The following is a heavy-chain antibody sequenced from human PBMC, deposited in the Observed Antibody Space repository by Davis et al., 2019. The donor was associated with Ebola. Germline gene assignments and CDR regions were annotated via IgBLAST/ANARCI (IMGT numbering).Heavy chain of an antibody. CDR1: AGTFSSYA. V-gene: IGHV1-69*13. CDR3: ARSPIVVVVAATPGYYYGMDV. D-gene: IGHD2-15*01. Sequence: AASVKVSCKASAGTFSSYAISWVRQAPGQGLEWMGGIIPIFGTANYAQKFQGRVTITADESTSTAFMELSSLRSEDTAVYYCARSPIVVVVAATPGYYYGMDVWGQGTTVTVSS. J-gene: IGHJ6*02. CDR2: IIPIFGTA.